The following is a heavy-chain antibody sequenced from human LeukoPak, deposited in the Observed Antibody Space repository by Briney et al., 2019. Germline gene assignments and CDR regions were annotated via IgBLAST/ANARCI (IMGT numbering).Heavy chain of an antibody. CDR2: INEDGSNK. D-gene: IGHD6-19*01. Sequence: GGSLRLSCTASGFSFSNHYMRWIRQAPGKGLEWVANINEDGSNKWHLGSVKGRFTVSRDNARNSLYLQMNSLRVVDTAVYYCTRVIVAVPGHFDYFDFWGQGVLVTVSS. CDR1: GFSFSNHY. CDR3: TRVIVAVPGHFDYFDF. J-gene: IGHJ4*02. V-gene: IGHV3-7*01.